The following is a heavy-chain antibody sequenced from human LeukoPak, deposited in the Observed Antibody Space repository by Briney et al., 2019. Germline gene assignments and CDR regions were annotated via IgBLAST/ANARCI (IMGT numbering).Heavy chain of an antibody. CDR2: IIPILGIA. CDR3: ARESRIVGATYYYYYGMDV. J-gene: IGHJ6*02. CDR1: GGXFSSYA. D-gene: IGHD1-26*01. Sequence: ASVKVSCKASGGXFSSYAMSWVRQAPGQGLEWMGRIIPILGIANYAQKFQGRVTITADKSTSTAYMELSSLRSEDTAVYYCARESRIVGATYYYYYGMDVWGQGTTVTVSS. V-gene: IGHV1-69*04.